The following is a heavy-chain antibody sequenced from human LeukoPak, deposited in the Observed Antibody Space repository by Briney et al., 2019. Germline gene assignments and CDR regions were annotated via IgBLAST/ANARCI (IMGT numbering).Heavy chain of an antibody. D-gene: IGHD6-6*01. CDR2: IYYSGST. J-gene: IGHJ3*02. CDR1: GGSISSSSYF. V-gene: IGHV4-39*07. Sequence: PSETLSLTCTVSGGSISSSSYFWGWIRQPPGKGLEWIGSIYYSGSTYYNPSLKSRVTISVDTSKNQFSLKLSSVTAADTAMYYCARVYSSSSGREAFDIWGQGTMVTVSS. CDR3: ARVYSSSSGREAFDI.